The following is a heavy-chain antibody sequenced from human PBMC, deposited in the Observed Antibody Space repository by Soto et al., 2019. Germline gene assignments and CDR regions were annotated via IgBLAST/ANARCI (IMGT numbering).Heavy chain of an antibody. CDR2: IYYSGST. D-gene: IGHD3-10*01. CDR3: ASDTGGIGGSDHRGTEHYYCYYMDV. V-gene: IGHV4-31*03. Sequence: SETLSLTCTFSGGSISSGVYYWSWIRQHPGKGLEWIGYIYYSGSTYYNPSLKSRVNISVDTSKNQFSLKLSSVTAADTAVYYCASDTGGIGGSDHRGTEHYYCYYMDVWGKGTTVTVSS. CDR1: GGSISSGVYY. J-gene: IGHJ6*03.